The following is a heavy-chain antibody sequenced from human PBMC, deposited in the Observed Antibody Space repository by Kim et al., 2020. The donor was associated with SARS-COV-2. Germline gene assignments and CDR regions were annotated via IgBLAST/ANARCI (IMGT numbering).Heavy chain of an antibody. J-gene: IGHJ2*01. Sequence: PSLQSRDTISVDKSKNQFSLKLSSVTAADTAVYYCAKCIAAAGSYWYFDLWGRGTLVTVSS. CDR3: AKCIAAAGSYWYFDL. V-gene: IGHV4-30-2*04. D-gene: IGHD6-13*01.